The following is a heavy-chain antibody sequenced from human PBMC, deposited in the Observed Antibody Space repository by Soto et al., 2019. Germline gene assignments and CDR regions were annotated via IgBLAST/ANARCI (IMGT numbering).Heavy chain of an antibody. CDR2: INPNSGGT. V-gene: IGHV1-2*04. D-gene: IGHD1-1*01. Sequence: QVQLVQSGAEVKKPGASVKVSCKASGYTFTGYYMHWVRQAPGQGLEWMGWINPNSGGTNYAQKFQGWVTMTRDTSISTAYMEPSRLRSDDTAVYYCARVGMGTTGTRNWFDPWGQGTLVTVSS. CDR1: GYTFTGYY. CDR3: ARVGMGTTGTRNWFDP. J-gene: IGHJ5*02.